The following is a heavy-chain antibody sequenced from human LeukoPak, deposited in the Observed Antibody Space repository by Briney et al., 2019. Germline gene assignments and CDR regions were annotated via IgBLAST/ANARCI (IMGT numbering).Heavy chain of an antibody. J-gene: IGHJ4*02. CDR3: ARTDSGGSSWYFDY. Sequence: ASVKVSCKASGYTFTSYAISWVRQAPGQGLEWMGGIIPIFGTANYAQKFQGRVTITTDESTSTAYMELSSLRSEDTAVYYCARTDSGGSSWYFDYWGQGTLVTVSS. CDR2: IIPIFGTA. V-gene: IGHV1-69*05. CDR1: GYTFTSYA. D-gene: IGHD2-15*01.